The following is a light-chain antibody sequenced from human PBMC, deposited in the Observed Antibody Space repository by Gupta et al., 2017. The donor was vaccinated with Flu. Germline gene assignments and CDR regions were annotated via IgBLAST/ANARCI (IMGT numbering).Light chain of an antibody. CDR3: CSYAGTYTYV. CDR2: DVS. CDR1: NSDVGGHNY. Sequence: QSALTQPRSVSGSPGQSVTISCTGTNSDVGGHNYVSWYQQHPGKAPKLMIYDVSKRPSGVPDRFSGSKPGNTASPTISGLQAEDEADYYCCSYAGTYTYVFGSGTKVTVL. V-gene: IGLV2-11*01. J-gene: IGLJ1*01.